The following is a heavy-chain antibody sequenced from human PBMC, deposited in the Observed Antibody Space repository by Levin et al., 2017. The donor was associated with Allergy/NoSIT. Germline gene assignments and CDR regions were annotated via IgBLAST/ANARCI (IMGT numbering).Heavy chain of an antibody. J-gene: IGHJ4*02. D-gene: IGHD4-17*01. CDR1: GYTFTGYY. CDR2: INPKSGDT. V-gene: IGHV1-2*02. CDR3: ARPGFTVIVGGFDS. Sequence: GESLKISCKASGYTFTGYYMHWVRQAPGQGLEWMGWINPKSGDTKYAQKFQGRVTMTRDTSISTAYMELSGLTSDDTAVYYCARPGFTVIVGGFDSWGRGTLVTVSS.